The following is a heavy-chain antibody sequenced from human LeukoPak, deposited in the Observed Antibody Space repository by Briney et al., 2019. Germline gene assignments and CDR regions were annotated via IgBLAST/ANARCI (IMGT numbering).Heavy chain of an antibody. D-gene: IGHD3-22*01. CDR1: GDTINPYH. CDR3: ARDESSIDDSGGYHY. CDR2: VHMSGST. V-gene: IGHV4-4*07. Sequence: PSETLSLTCTVSGDTINPYHWTWIRQTAGKGLEWIGRVHMSGSTNYNPSLWSRVAISMDNSKNQFSLKVNSVTAADTGVYYCARDESSIDDSGGYHYWGQGTLVTVSS. J-gene: IGHJ4*02.